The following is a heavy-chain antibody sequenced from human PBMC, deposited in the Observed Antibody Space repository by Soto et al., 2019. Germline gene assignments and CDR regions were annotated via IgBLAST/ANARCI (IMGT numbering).Heavy chain of an antibody. J-gene: IGHJ4*02. Sequence: QVQLQESGPGLVKPSETLSLTCTVSGGSISSYYWSWIRQPPGKGLEWIGYIYYSGSTNYNPSLKSRVTISVDTSKNPFSLKLSSVTAADTAVYYCARVRAYSSGWTPIDYWGQGTLVTVSS. D-gene: IGHD6-19*01. CDR3: ARVRAYSSGWTPIDY. CDR2: IYYSGST. V-gene: IGHV4-59*01. CDR1: GGSISSYY.